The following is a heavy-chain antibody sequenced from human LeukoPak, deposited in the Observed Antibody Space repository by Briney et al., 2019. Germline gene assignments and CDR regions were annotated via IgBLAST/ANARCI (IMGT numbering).Heavy chain of an antibody. V-gene: IGHV3-7*01. J-gene: IGHJ5*02. CDR1: GYAFSSYW. CDR3: GRFGYVSAVDP. Sequence: PGGSLRLSCGASGYAFSSYWMTWLRQAPGKGLEFVANIEPAGSATYYADSVKGRFTIPRDNTKNLLYLQMNSLTAEDSAVYHCGRFGYVSAVDPWGQGALVTVSS. D-gene: IGHD2-15*01. CDR2: IEPAGSAT.